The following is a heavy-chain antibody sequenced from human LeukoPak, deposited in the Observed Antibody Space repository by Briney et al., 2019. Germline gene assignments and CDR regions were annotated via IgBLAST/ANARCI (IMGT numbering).Heavy chain of an antibody. D-gene: IGHD2-21*01. V-gene: IGHV3-23*01. Sequence: PGGSLRLSCAASGFTFSSYGMHWVRQAPGKGLEWVSAISGSGGSTYYADSVKGRFTISRDNSKNTLYLQMNSLRAEDTAVYYCARVVNDAFDIWGQGTMVTVSS. J-gene: IGHJ3*02. CDR2: ISGSGGST. CDR3: ARVVNDAFDI. CDR1: GFTFSSYG.